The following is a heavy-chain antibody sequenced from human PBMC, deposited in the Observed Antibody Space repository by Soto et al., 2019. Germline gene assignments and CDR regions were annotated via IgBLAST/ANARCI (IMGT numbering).Heavy chain of an antibody. J-gene: IGHJ6*03. CDR1: GDSVSSNSAA. Sequence: SQTLSLTCAISGDSVSSNSAAWNWIRQSPSRGLEWLGRTYYRSKWYNDYAVSVKSRITINPDTSKNQFSLQLNSVTPEDTAVYYCARGRLFDSVLKYYYYYMDVWGKGTTVTVSS. V-gene: IGHV6-1*01. D-gene: IGHD2-8*01. CDR3: ARGRLFDSVLKYYYYYMDV. CDR2: TYYRSKWYN.